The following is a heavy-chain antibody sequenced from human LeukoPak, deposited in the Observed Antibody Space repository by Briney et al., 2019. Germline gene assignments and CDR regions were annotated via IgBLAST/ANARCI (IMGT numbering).Heavy chain of an antibody. CDR3: ARGDYGDYQDY. CDR2: IYYSGST. J-gene: IGHJ4*02. V-gene: IGHV4-59*01. D-gene: IGHD4-17*01. Sequence: SETLSLTCTASGGSISSYYWSWIRQPPGKGLEWIGYIYYSGSTNYNPSLKSRVTISVDTSKNQFSLKLSSVTAADTAVYYCARGDYGDYQDYWGQGTLVTVSS. CDR1: GGSISSYY.